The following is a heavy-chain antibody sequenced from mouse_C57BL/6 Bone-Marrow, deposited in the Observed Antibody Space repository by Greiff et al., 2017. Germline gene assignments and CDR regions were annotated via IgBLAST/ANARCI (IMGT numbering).Heavy chain of an antibody. J-gene: IGHJ2*01. CDR3: TALYYGGY. D-gene: IGHD1-1*02. CDR1: GFNIKDDY. CDR2: IDPENGDT. Sequence: VQLKQSGAELVRPGASVKLSCTASGFNIKDDYMHWVKQRPEQGLEWIGWIDPENGDTEYASKFQGKATITADTSSNTAYLQLSSLTSEDTAVYYVTALYYGGYWGQGTTLTVSS. V-gene: IGHV14-4*01.